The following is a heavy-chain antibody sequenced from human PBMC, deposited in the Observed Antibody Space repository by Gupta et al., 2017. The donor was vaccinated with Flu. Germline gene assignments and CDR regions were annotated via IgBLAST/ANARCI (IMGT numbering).Heavy chain of an antibody. Sequence: TFSRYGMHWVRQAPGKGLEWVAVIWSDGINKFYADSVKGRFTFYRDNAKNMLYLQMNSLRVEETAVYYCARERGPFDAFDIWGQGTMVTVSS. CDR3: ARERGPFDAFDI. V-gene: IGHV3-33*01. CDR2: IWSDGINK. CDR1: TFSRYG. D-gene: IGHD3-10*01. J-gene: IGHJ3*02.